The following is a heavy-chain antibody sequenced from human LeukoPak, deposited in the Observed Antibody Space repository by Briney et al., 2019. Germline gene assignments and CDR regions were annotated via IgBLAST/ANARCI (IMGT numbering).Heavy chain of an antibody. CDR3: AKARPFMTTMTTTPS. CDR2: ISYDGSNK. CDR1: GFTFSSYA. J-gene: IGHJ5*02. Sequence: GGSLRLSCAASGFTFSSYAMHWVRQAPGKGLEWVAVISYDGSNKYYADSVKGRFTISRDNSKNTLYLQMNSLRAEDTAVYYCAKARPFMTTMTTTPSWGQGTQVTVSS. D-gene: IGHD4-17*01. V-gene: IGHV3-30-3*01.